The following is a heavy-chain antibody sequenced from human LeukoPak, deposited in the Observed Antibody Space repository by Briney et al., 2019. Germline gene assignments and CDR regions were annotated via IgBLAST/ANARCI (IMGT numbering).Heavy chain of an antibody. CDR1: GLAYDDYT. J-gene: IGHJ4*02. D-gene: IGHD6-13*01. V-gene: IGHV3-43*01. Sequence: GGSLRLPCALSGLAYDDYTMQWLRPPPARGGAGVYLINWYECGTLYADSVMGRFTIFRDHSKNSLYLKKNTLSTEDNGLYYCVKAVRFSSSWIDYWGLGTLVTVSS. CDR3: VKAVRFSSSWIDY. CDR2: INWYECGT.